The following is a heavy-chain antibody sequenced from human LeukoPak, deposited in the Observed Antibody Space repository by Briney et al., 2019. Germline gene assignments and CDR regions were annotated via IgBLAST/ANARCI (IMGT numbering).Heavy chain of an antibody. D-gene: IGHD4/OR15-4a*01. CDR2: IYYSGST. CDR3: ARCHPEGMTMLAFDI. Sequence: SETLSLTCTVSGGSISSGGYYWSWIRQHPGKGLEWIGYIYYSGSTYYNPSLKSRVTISVDTSRNQFSLKLSSVTAADTAVYYCARCHPEGMTMLAFDIWGQGTMVTVSS. CDR1: GGSISSGGYY. V-gene: IGHV4-31*03. J-gene: IGHJ3*02.